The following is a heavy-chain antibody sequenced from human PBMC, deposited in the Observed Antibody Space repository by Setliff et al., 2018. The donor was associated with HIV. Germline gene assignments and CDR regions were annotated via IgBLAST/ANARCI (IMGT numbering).Heavy chain of an antibody. D-gene: IGHD1-26*01. V-gene: IGHV4-59*08. CDR3: ALLYPYSGYLGY. CDR2: IYFTGSS. J-gene: IGHJ4*02. CDR1: GGSISNYY. Sequence: KPSETLSLTCSISGGSISNYYWVWIRQSPGKGLEWIGSIYFTGSSDNNPSLKSRVTISVDTSKNRFSLKLSSVTAADTAIYYCALLYPYSGYLGYWGQGTLVTVSS.